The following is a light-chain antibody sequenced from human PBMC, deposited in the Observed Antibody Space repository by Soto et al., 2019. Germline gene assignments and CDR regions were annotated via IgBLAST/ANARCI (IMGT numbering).Light chain of an antibody. J-gene: IGKJ4*01. CDR3: QQRTTCPLT. Sequence: EIVLTQSPATLSLSPGERATLSCRASQSVSSYLAWYQQKPGQAPRLLIYDASNRATGIPARFSGSGSGTAFPLPISSLDREDFAVYCCQQRTTCPLTFGGGTK. CDR1: QSVSSY. CDR2: DAS. V-gene: IGKV3-11*01.